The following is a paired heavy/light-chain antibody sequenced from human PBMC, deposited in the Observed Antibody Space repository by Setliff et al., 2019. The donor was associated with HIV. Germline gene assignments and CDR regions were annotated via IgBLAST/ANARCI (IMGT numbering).Heavy chain of an antibody. Sequence: EVQLVESGGDLVQPGGSLRLSCAVSGFTFSHSWMCWVRQAPGKGLEWVANISPDGSDKNYVDSVKGRFTISRDNAKNSLFLEMNSLRSEDTAVYYCMGSDFWGQGTLVTVSS. CDR2: ISPDGSDK. CDR3: MGSDF. J-gene: IGHJ4*02. V-gene: IGHV3-7*01. CDR1: GFTFSHSW.
Light chain of an antibody. J-gene: IGKJ1*01. CDR2: TTY. CDR1: QDIRNA. Sequence: DIQMTQSPSSLSASVGDRVTITCRASQDIRNALNWYQQKPGKAPKTLIYTTYNLKSGVPSRFSGSGSGTEFTLTISSLQPEDFATYYCLQYNSSPLTFGQGTTVEI. V-gene: IGKV1-17*01. CDR3: LQYNSSPLT.